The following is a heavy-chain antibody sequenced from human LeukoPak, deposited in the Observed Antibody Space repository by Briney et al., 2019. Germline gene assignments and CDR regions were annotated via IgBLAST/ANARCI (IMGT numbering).Heavy chain of an antibody. J-gene: IGHJ4*02. CDR3: AKDQEWLVGYEVHYFDY. CDR2: ISGSGGST. D-gene: IGHD6-19*01. Sequence: PGGSLRLSCAASGFTFSSYAMSWVRQAPGKGLEWVSAISGSGGSTYYADSVKGRFTISRDNSKNTLYLQMNSLRAEDTAVYYCAKDQEWLVGYEVHYFDYWGQGPLVTVPS. V-gene: IGHV3-23*01. CDR1: GFTFSSYA.